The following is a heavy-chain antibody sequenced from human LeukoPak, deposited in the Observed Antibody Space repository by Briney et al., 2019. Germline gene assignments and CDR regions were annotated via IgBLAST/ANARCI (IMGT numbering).Heavy chain of an antibody. CDR1: GFTFSSYG. CDR2: IRHDGSNK. J-gene: IGHJ6*04. Sequence: GGSLRPSCAASGFTFSSYGMHWVRQAPGKGLEWVAFIRHDGSNKYYADSVKGRFTISRDNAKNSLYLQMNSLRAEDTAVYYCAELGITMIGGVWGKGTTVTISS. CDR3: AELGITMIGGV. D-gene: IGHD3-10*02. V-gene: IGHV3-30*02.